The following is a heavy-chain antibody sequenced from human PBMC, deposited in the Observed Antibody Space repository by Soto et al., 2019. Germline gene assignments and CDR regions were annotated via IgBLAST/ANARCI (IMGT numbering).Heavy chain of an antibody. Sequence: ASVKVSCKASGGTFSSYAISWVRQAPGQGLEWMGGIIPIFGTANYAQKFQGRVTITADESTSTAYMELSSLRSEDTAVYYCARGGYCSSTSCPPQDYYYYGMDVWGQGTTVTVSS. V-gene: IGHV1-69*13. D-gene: IGHD2-2*01. CDR2: IIPIFGTA. J-gene: IGHJ6*02. CDR3: ARGGYCSSTSCPPQDYYYYGMDV. CDR1: GGTFSSYA.